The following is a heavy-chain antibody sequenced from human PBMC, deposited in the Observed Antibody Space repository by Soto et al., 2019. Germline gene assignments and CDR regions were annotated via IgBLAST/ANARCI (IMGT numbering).Heavy chain of an antibody. CDR1: GGTFSSYT. CDR3: ARDSKAARLSSGWFDP. V-gene: IGHV1-69*08. CDR2: IIAILGIA. Sequence: QVQLVQSGAEVKKPGSSVKVSCKASGGTFSSYTISWVRQAPGQGLEWMGRIIAILGIANYAQKFQGRVTITADKSTSTAYMELSSLRSEDTAVYYCARDSKAARLSSGWFDPWGQGPLVPVSS. J-gene: IGHJ5*02. D-gene: IGHD6-6*01.